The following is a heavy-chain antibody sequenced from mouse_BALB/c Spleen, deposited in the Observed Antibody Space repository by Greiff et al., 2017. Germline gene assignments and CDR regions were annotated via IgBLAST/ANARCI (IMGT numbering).Heavy chain of an antibody. Sequence: VQLQQPGAELVKPGASVKLSCKASGYTFTSYWMHWVKQRPGQGLEWIGEIYTSGSYTNYNQKFKGKATLTADKSSSTAYMQLSSLTSEDSAVYFCARSGGYPYYFDYWGQGTTLTVSS. CDR1: GYTFTSYW. CDR3: ARSGGYPYYFDY. J-gene: IGHJ2*01. V-gene: IGHV1-69*02. D-gene: IGHD1-1*02. CDR2: IYTSGSYT.